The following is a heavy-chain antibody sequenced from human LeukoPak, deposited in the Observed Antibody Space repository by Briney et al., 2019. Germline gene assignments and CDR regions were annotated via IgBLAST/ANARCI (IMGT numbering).Heavy chain of an antibody. CDR3: AKDLERRPIVVVPAAAPFDH. V-gene: IGHV3-23*01. J-gene: IGHJ4*02. CDR1: GFTFSSYA. Sequence: GGSLRLSCAASGFTFSSYAMSWVRQAPGKGLEWVSAISGSGGSTYYADSVKGRFTISRDNSKNTLYLQMNSLRAEDTAVYYCAKDLERRPIVVVPAAAPFDHWGQGTLVTVSS. CDR2: ISGSGGST. D-gene: IGHD2-2*01.